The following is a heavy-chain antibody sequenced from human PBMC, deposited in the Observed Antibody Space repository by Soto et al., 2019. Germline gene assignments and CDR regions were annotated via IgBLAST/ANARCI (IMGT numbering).Heavy chain of an antibody. CDR3: ARALLGSSDEYFHH. CDR2: ISSCSSQI. J-gene: IGHJ1*01. D-gene: IGHD7-27*01. CDR1: GFTFSSYR. V-gene: IGHV3-21*01. Sequence: DVHLVEAGGGLVKLGGYLRLCCAASGFTFSSYRMDWVRHAPGKCLEWVSSISSCSSQIFYAVSFKGRFTSSRDDARNSLYLQMNCLRSEDTAVYDCARALLGSSDEYFHHGCQVTLVSVSS.